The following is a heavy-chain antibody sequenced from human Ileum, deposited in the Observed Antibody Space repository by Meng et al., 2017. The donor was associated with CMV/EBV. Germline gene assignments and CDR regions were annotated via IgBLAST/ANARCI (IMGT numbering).Heavy chain of an antibody. J-gene: IGHJ5*02. V-gene: IGHV3-7*01. CDR3: ARDRAANSFDP. CDR2: IKEDGSDK. Sequence: GGSLKISCAASGFTFINYWMSWVRQAPGKGLEWVANIKEDGSDKYYVDSVKGRFTISRDNAKNSLYLQMNSLRAEDTAVYYCARDRAANSFDPWGQGTLVTVSS. D-gene: IGHD6-25*01. CDR1: GFTFINYW.